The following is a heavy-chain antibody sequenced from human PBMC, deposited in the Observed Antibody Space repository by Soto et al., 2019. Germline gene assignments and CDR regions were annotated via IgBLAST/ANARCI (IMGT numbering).Heavy chain of an antibody. CDR3: AHRHDLGGFDI. D-gene: IGHD2-15*01. V-gene: IGHV2-5*01. CDR1: GFSLNTRAVG. Sequence: QITLKESGPTLVKPTQTLTLTCTFSGFSLNTRAVGMGWIRQAPGKALEWLALINWNDDERYSPSLKDRLTITKDTSKNHVVLTMTNIGPVDTATYYCAHRHDLGGFDIWGQGTAVTVSS. J-gene: IGHJ3*02. CDR2: INWNDDE.